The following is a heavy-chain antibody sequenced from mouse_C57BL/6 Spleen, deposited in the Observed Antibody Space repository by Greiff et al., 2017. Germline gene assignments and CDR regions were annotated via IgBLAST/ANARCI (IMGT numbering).Heavy chain of an antibody. J-gene: IGHJ2*01. CDR2: IDPENGDT. CDR1: GFNIKDDY. V-gene: IGHV14-4*01. CDR3: PTTYY. Sequence: DVQLQESGAELVRPGASVKLSCTASGFNIKDDYMHWVKQRPEQGLEWIGWIDPENGDTEYASKFQGKATITADNSSNTAYLPLSSLPSEATAVSYGPTTYYWGQGPPLTFSS.